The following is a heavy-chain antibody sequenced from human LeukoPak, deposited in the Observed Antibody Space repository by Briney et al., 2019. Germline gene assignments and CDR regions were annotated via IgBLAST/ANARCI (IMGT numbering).Heavy chain of an antibody. CDR1: GFTFSIYW. Sequence: GGSLRLSCAASGFTFSIYWMSWVRQAPGKGLEWVANIKEDGSGKYYVDSVKGRFTISRDNAKNSLYLQMNSLRAEDTAVYYCARDLFAAAAGTKDWGQGTLVTVSS. J-gene: IGHJ4*02. V-gene: IGHV3-7*01. CDR2: IKEDGSGK. CDR3: ARDLFAAAAGTKD. D-gene: IGHD6-13*01.